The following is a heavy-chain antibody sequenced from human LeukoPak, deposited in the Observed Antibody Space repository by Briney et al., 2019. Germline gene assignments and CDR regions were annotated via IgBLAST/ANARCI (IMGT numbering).Heavy chain of an antibody. D-gene: IGHD1-26*01. CDR2: IYHSGST. Sequence: SETLSLTCSVSADSFTSGYFWAWVRQSPGKGLEWIGSIYHSGSTYYNPSLKSRVTISVDTSKNQFSLKLSSVTAADTAVYYCARGDVGATGFDYWGQGTLVTVSS. V-gene: IGHV4-38-2*02. CDR3: ARGDVGATGFDY. J-gene: IGHJ4*02. CDR1: ADSFTSGYF.